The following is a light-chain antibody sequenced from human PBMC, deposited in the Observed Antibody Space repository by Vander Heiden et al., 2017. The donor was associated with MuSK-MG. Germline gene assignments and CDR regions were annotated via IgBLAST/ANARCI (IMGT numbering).Light chain of an antibody. CDR1: NIGLKS. V-gene: IGLV3-21*03. J-gene: IGLJ3*02. Sequence: VSVAPGKTATIPCEGNNIGLKSVHWYQQKPGQAPMVIVYSNSDRPSGIPERFSGSNSENTATLTISRVEAGDEADDYCQVWDSSSDHLVFGGGTKLTVL. CDR3: QVWDSSSDHLV. CDR2: SNS.